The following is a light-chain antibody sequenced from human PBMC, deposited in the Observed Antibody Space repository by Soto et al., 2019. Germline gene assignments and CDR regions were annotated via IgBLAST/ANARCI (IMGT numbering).Light chain of an antibody. J-gene: IGKJ5*01. Sequence: EIVVTHSPSTLSVSPVERATLSFMVSQSVRNKVAWYQHKPGQTPRVIIYDTSTRAAGIPARFSGSGYGTYFTLTISSLQSEDFAVYYCQQYNNWPPINFGQGTRLEIK. V-gene: IGKV3-15*01. CDR1: QSVRNK. CDR3: QQYNNWPPIN. CDR2: DTS.